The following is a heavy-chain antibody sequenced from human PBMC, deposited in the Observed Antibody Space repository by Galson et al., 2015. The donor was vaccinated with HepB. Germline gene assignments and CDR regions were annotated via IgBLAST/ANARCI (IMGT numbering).Heavy chain of an antibody. Sequence: SLRLSCAASGFTFSSYSMNWVRQAPGKGLEWVSSISSSSSYIYYADSVKGRFTISRDNAKNSLYLQMNSLRAEDTAVYYCARGGYCSSTSCPDAFDIWGQGTMVTVSS. CDR2: ISSSSSYI. CDR3: ARGGYCSSTSCPDAFDI. D-gene: IGHD2-2*01. CDR1: GFTFSSYS. J-gene: IGHJ3*02. V-gene: IGHV3-21*01.